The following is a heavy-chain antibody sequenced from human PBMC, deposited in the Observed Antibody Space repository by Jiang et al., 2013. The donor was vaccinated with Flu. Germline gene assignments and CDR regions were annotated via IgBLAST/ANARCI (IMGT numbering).Heavy chain of an antibody. Sequence: GSGLVKPSQTLSLTCSVSGGSVTNESYYWSWIRQFPGKGLEYIGYIYYSGITQYNPSLRSRLLISVDTSKNQFSLKLYSVTAADTAMYFCARVSGDPGGYFDYWGQGTPVTVSS. CDR3: ARVSGDPGGYFDY. CDR2: IYYSGIT. J-gene: IGHJ4*02. D-gene: IGHD2-21*02. V-gene: IGHV4-31*03. CDR1: GGSVTNESYY.